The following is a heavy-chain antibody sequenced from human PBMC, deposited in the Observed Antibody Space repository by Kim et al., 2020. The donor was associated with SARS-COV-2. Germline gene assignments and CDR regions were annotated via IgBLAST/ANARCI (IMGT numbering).Heavy chain of an antibody. CDR1: GFTFSSYW. Sequence: GGSLRLSCAASGFTFSSYWMHWVRQAPGKGLVWVSRINSDGSSTSYADSVKGRFTISRDNAKNTLYLQMNSLRAEDTAVYYCARACGGDCYGYYGMDVWGQGTTVTVSS. V-gene: IGHV3-74*01. J-gene: IGHJ6*02. CDR3: ARACGGDCYGYYGMDV. CDR2: INSDGSST. D-gene: IGHD2-21*02.